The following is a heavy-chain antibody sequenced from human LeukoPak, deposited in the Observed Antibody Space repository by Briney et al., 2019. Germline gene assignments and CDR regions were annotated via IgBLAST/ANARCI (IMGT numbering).Heavy chain of an antibody. Sequence: ASVKVSCTTSGYSFSHYGISWWRQAPGQGLGWVGWISAFNYIIEYAQKFQGRVTMTQDTATSTAYMELRSLTSDDTAVFYCTRGSSISAQGDTWGQGTLVSVSS. J-gene: IGHJ4*02. V-gene: IGHV1-18*01. CDR1: GYSFSHYG. CDR3: TRGSSISAQGDT. D-gene: IGHD3-16*01. CDR2: ISAFNYII.